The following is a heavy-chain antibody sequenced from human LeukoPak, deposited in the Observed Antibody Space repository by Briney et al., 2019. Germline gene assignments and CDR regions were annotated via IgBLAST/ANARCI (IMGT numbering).Heavy chain of an antibody. CDR3: ARDPVGVYFDY. CDR2: IYTSGST. CDR1: GGPISSDTYY. J-gene: IGHJ4*02. V-gene: IGHV4-61*02. D-gene: IGHD3-16*01. Sequence: SETLSLTCTVSGGPISSDTYYWSWIRQPAGKGLEWIGRIYTSGSTNYNPSLKSRVTISLDTSKNQFSLKLSSVTAADTAVYYCARDPVGVYFDYWGKGTLVTVSS.